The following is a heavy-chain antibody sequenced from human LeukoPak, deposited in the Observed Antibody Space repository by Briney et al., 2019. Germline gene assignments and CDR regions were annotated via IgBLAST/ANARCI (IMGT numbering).Heavy chain of an antibody. Sequence: SETLSLTCTVSGYSITSGYYWGWIRQAPGQGLEWIGSLYYRGSTYYNPSLKSRVTILVDTSKNQFSLKLSSVTAADTAVYYCARAVTNDWFDPWGQGTLVTVSS. D-gene: IGHD4-11*01. V-gene: IGHV4-38-2*02. J-gene: IGHJ5*02. CDR2: LYYRGST. CDR3: ARAVTNDWFDP. CDR1: GYSITSGYY.